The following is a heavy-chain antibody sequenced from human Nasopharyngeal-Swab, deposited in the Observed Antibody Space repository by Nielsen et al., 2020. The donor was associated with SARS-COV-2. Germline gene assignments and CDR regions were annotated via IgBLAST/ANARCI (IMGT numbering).Heavy chain of an antibody. D-gene: IGHD4-11*01. CDR2: IYYSGST. CDR3: AREGLQYVVDP. CDR1: GFSLSTSGMC. V-gene: IGHV4-30-4*08. Sequence: SGPTLVKPPQTLTLTCTFSGFSLSTSGMCVSWIRQPPGKGLEWIGYIYYSGSTYYNPSLKSRVTISVDTSKNQFSLKLSSVTAADTAVYYCAREGLQYVVDPWGQGTLVTVSS. J-gene: IGHJ5*02.